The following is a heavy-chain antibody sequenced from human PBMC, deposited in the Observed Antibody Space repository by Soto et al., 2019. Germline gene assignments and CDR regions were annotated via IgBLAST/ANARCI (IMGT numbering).Heavy chain of an antibody. CDR1: GYTFSGIY. Sequence: ASVKVCCKAPGYTFSGIYMHWVRRAPGQGLEWMGWINPNSGGTKPAEKFQGRVTMTRDTSISTAYMELSRLTSDDTAVYYCASADVTATEVLHFWAQGAQVPFSA. D-gene: IGHD2-15*01. V-gene: IGHV1-2*02. J-gene: IGHJ1*01. CDR3: ASADVTATEVLHF. CDR2: INPNSGGT.